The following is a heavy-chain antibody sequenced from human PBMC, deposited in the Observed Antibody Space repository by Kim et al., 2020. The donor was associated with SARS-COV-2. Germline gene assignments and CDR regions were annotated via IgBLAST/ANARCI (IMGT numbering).Heavy chain of an antibody. CDR3: AREPPRDDYGGVHAFDI. V-gene: IGHV4-31*02. D-gene: IGHD4-17*01. J-gene: IGHJ3*02. Sequence: LQSRVTISVDPSKNQFSLKLSSVTAADTAVYYCAREPPRDDYGGVHAFDIWGQGTMVTVSS.